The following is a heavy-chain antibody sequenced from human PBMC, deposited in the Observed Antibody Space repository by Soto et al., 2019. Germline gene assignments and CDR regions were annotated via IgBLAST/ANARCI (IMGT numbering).Heavy chain of an antibody. D-gene: IGHD3-10*01. CDR2: ISTWSGDT. V-gene: IGHV1-18*01. J-gene: IGHJ5*02. Sequence: QVQLVQSGAEVKKPGASVKVSCKPSGYTFSSHGLSWVRQAPGQGLEWLGWISTWSGDTNYAQKFQGRVTMTIDRGTSTAYMEVKSLRSDYTAVYYCARDYTITREDCFDPWGQGTLVTVSS. CDR3: ARDYTITREDCFDP. CDR1: GYTFSSHG.